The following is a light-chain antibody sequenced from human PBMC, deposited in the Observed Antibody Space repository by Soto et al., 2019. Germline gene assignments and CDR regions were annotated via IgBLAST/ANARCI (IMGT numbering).Light chain of an antibody. J-gene: IGLJ1*01. CDR1: SSDIGLYNS. V-gene: IGLV2-14*01. CDR3: SSYSAGTTNYV. Sequence: QSVLTQSTSVSGSPGQSITISCTGSSSDIGLYNSVAWYQQRPGRVPKLILYDVSSRPSGVSRRFSGSKSDNTASLTISGLQSEDEADYYCSSYSAGTTNYVVGTGTKVTVL. CDR2: DVS.